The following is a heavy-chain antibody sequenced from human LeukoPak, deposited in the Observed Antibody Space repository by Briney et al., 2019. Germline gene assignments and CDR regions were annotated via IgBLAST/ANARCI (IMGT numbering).Heavy chain of an antibody. D-gene: IGHD5-18*01. CDR2: ISGNGRST. V-gene: IGHV3-23*01. CDR3: QMNSLRAEDTAVYYCAKDSAGYSYGFDS. Sequence: PGGSLRLSCAASGFTFSSYAMSWVRQAPGKGLEWVSSISGNGRSTFYADSVEGRFTISRDDSKKTLYLQMTSSRDNSKNTRYLQMNSLRAEDTAVYYCAKDSAGYSYGFDSWGQGTLVTVSS. CDR1: GFTFSSYA. J-gene: IGHJ4*02.